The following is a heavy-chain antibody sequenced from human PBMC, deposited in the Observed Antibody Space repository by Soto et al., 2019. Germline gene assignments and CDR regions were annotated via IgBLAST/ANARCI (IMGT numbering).Heavy chain of an antibody. V-gene: IGHV1-46*01. J-gene: IGHJ4*02. D-gene: IGHD6-19*01. CDR3: ARAYSSGWYRHRGYYFDY. CDR2: INPNGGST. Sequence: ASVKVSCKASGYTFTSYYMHWVRQAPGQGLEWMGIINPNGGSTSYAQKFQGRVTMTRDTSTSTVYMELSSLRSEDTAVYYCARAYSSGWYRHRGYYFDYWGQGTLVTVSS. CDR1: GYTFTSYY.